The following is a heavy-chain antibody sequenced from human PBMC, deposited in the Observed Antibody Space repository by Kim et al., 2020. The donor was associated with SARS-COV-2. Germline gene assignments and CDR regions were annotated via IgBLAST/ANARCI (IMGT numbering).Heavy chain of an antibody. CDR3: AKEKDDILTGYPDY. D-gene: IGHD3-9*01. Sequence: ADSVKGRFTISRDNSKNPLYLKMNSLRAEDTAVYYCAKEKDDILTGYPDYWGQGTLVTVSS. J-gene: IGHJ4*02. V-gene: IGHV3-30*02.